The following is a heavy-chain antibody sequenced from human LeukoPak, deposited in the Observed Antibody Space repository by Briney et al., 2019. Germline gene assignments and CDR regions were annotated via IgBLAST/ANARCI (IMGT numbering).Heavy chain of an antibody. J-gene: IGHJ3*02. CDR1: GYTFTNYA. Sequence: ASVKVSCKASGYTFTNYAMNWVRQAPGQGLEWMGWINTNTGNPTYAQGFTGRFVFSLDTSVSTAYLQISSLKAEDTAVYYCARVAPEEFSMAFDIWGQGTMVTVSS. D-gene: IGHD1-14*01. CDR3: ARVAPEEFSMAFDI. CDR2: INTNTGNP. V-gene: IGHV7-4-1*02.